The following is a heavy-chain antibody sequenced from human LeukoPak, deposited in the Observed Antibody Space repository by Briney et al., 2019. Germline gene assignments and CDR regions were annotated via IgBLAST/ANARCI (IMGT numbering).Heavy chain of an antibody. V-gene: IGHV4-4*02. CDR3: AGDESDFSKVAY. Sequence: KPSGTLSLTCAVSGGSISSNWWSWVRQPPGKGLEWIGEIQYSGRTNYNPSLKSRVTISVDKSKKQFSLNLYSVTAADTAMYYCAGDESDFSKVAYWGQGTLVIVSS. J-gene: IGHJ4*02. CDR1: GGSISSNW. CDR2: IQYSGRT. D-gene: IGHD4-11*01.